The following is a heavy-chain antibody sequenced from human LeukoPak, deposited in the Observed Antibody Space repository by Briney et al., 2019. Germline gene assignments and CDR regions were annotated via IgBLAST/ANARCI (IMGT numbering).Heavy chain of an antibody. V-gene: IGHV3-21*01. Sequence: GGSLRLSCAASGFTFSSYSMNLVRQAPGRGLEWVSSISSSSSYIYYADSVKGRFTISRDNAKNSLYLQMNSLRAEDTAVYYCAREEDCSGGSCYAPRWSYYYYGMDVWGQGTTVTVSS. CDR3: AREEDCSGGSCYAPRWSYYYYGMDV. CDR1: GFTFSSYS. J-gene: IGHJ6*02. D-gene: IGHD2-15*01. CDR2: ISSSSSYI.